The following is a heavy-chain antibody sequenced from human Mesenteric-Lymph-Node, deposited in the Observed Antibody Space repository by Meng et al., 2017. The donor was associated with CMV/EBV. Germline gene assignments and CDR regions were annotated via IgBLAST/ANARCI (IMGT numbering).Heavy chain of an antibody. CDR2: ISGSGGST. D-gene: IGHD3-3*01. V-gene: IGHV3-23*01. J-gene: IGHJ6*02. Sequence: GGSLRPSCAASGFTFSSYAMSWVRQAPGKGLEWVSAISGSGGSTYYADSVKGRFTISRDNSKNTLYLQMNSLSAEDTAVYYCTRLEDSWIYVLDVWGPGTTVTVSS. CDR1: GFTFSSYA. CDR3: TRLEDSWIYVLDV.